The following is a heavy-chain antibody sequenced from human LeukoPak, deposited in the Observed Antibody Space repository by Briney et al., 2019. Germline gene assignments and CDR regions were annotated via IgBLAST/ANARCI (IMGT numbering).Heavy chain of an antibody. CDR3: AKDLIGLYYMDV. J-gene: IGHJ6*03. CDR2: VSWNSNNI. CDR1: GFTFDDYA. D-gene: IGHD3/OR15-3a*01. Sequence: PVGSLILSSAASGFTFDDYAMHWGRQSPGKGLWWGSGVSWNSNNIGYPDFVKRRSAISRDNDKNSLYLQMNSLSAEDTALYYCAKDLIGLYYMDVWGKGTTVTVSS. V-gene: IGHV3-9*01.